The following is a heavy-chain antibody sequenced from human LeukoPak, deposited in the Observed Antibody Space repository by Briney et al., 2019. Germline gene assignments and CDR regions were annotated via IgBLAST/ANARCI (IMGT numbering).Heavy chain of an antibody. V-gene: IGHV4-4*02. CDR2: IYHSGST. CDR3: ARRKSSGWYPVREKGTTFDY. D-gene: IGHD6-19*01. CDR1: GGSISSSNW. Sequence: SETLSLTCAVSGGSISSSNWWSWVRQPPGKGLEWIGEIYHSGSTNYNPSLKSRVTISVDKSKNQFSLKLSSVTAADTAVYYCARRKSSGWYPVREKGTTFDYWGQGTLVTVSS. J-gene: IGHJ4*02.